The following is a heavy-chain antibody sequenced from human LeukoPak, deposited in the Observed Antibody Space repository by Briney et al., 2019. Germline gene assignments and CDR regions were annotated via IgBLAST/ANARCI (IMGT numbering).Heavy chain of an antibody. V-gene: IGHV1-8*01. J-gene: IGHJ5*02. D-gene: IGHD4-17*01. CDR1: GYTFTSYD. CDR2: MNPNSGNT. CDR3: ARARLRSPGFDP. Sequence: ASVKVSCRASGYTFTSYDINWVRQATGRGLEWMGWMNPNSGNTGYAQKFQGRVTMTRNTSISTACMELSSLRSEDTAVYYCARARLRSPGFDPWGQGTLVTVSS.